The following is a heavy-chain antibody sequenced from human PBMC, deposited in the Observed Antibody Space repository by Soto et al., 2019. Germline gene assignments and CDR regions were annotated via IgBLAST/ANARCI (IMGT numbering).Heavy chain of an antibody. CDR2: IIPIFGTA. CDR3: ARGPRIAARPWGYFDY. V-gene: IGHV1-69*01. J-gene: IGHJ4*02. CDR1: GGTFSSYA. D-gene: IGHD6-6*01. Sequence: QVQLVQSGAEVKKPGSSVKVSCKASGGTFSSYAISWVRQAPGPGLEWMGGIIPIFGTANYAQKFQGRVTITADESTSTAYMELSSLRSEDTAVYYCARGPRIAARPWGYFDYWGQGTLVTVSS.